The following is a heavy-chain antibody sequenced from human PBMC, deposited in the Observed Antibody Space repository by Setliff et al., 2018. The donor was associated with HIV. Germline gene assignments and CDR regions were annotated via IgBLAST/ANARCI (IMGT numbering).Heavy chain of an antibody. CDR3: ASGYGSGSYPGD. V-gene: IGHV4-39*07. J-gene: IGHJ4*02. CDR2: VYYSGTT. Sequence: ETLSLTCTVSGGSISSSSYYWGWIRQPPGKGLEWIGSVYYSGTTYYNPSLESRVTISVDTSKNQFSLKLSSVTAADTAVYYCASGYGSGSYPGDWGQGTLVTAPQ. D-gene: IGHD3-10*01. CDR1: GGSISSSSYY.